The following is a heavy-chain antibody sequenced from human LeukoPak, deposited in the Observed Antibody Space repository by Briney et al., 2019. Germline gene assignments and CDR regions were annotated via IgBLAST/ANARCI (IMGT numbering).Heavy chain of an antibody. J-gene: IGHJ3*02. Sequence: GESLRLSCAASGFNFNSHGMHWVRQAPGKGLEWVALIPSDGSYTYYADSVKGRFTISRDNSKNTLSLQTNSVRPDDTAVYYCAKDRYGDYGPFDNWGQGTMVTVSS. CDR2: IPSDGSYT. CDR3: AKDRYGDYGPFDN. CDR1: GFNFNSHG. V-gene: IGHV3-30*18. D-gene: IGHD4-17*01.